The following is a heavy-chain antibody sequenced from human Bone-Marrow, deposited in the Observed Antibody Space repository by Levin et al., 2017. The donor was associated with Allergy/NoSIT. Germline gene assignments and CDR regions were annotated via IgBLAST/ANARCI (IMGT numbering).Heavy chain of an antibody. V-gene: IGHV3-30*04. Sequence: QTGGSLRLSCVGSGFTFSNYPMHWVRQSPRKGLEWVALLSSDGSTKFYLNSVEGRFTISRDNSNNTLYLQMNSLRVEDTAVYYCVRARSKLGTSGYYRGFQYWGQGTLVTVSS. CDR3: VRARSKLGTSGYYRGFQY. D-gene: IGHD3-22*01. J-gene: IGHJ1*01. CDR2: LSSDGSTK. CDR1: GFTFSNYP.